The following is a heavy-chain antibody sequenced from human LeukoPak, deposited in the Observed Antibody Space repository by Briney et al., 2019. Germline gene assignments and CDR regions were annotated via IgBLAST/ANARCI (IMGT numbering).Heavy chain of an antibody. J-gene: IGHJ4*02. CDR3: AKDPQEQLAAFDY. V-gene: IGHV3-23*01. CDR2: ISGSGGST. D-gene: IGHD6-6*01. CDR1: GFTFSNAW. Sequence: GGSLRLSCAASGFTFSNAWMSWVRQAPGKGLEWVSAISGSGGSTYYADSVKGRFTISRDNSKNTLYLQMNSLRAEDTAVYYCAKDPQEQLAAFDYWGQGTLVTVSS.